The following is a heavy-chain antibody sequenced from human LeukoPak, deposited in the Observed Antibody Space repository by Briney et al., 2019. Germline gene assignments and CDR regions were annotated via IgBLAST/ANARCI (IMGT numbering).Heavy chain of an antibody. V-gene: IGHV3-23*01. CDR2: ISGSGDNT. Sequence: GGSLRLSCAASGFTFSSSAMNWVRQAPGKGLEWVSGISGSGDNTYYADSVKGRFTISTDNSKNTLYLQMNSLRAEDTAVYYCAKDKFQGYFQHWGQGTLVTVSS. CDR3: AKDKFQGYFQH. CDR1: GFTFSSSA. J-gene: IGHJ1*01.